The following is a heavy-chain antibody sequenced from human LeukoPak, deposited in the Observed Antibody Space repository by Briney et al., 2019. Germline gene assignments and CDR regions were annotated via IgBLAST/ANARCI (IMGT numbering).Heavy chain of an antibody. CDR1: GFTFSSYG. J-gene: IGHJ3*02. D-gene: IGHD3-22*01. CDR2: ISGSGGST. V-gene: IGHV3-23*01. CDR3: TTDAYYDSSWSAAPDAFDI. Sequence: GGSLRLSCAASGFTFSSYGMSWVRQAPGKGLEWVSAISGSGGSTYYADSVKGRFTISRDNAKNSLYLQMNSLKTEDTAVYYCTTDAYYDSSWSAAPDAFDIWGQGTMVTVSS.